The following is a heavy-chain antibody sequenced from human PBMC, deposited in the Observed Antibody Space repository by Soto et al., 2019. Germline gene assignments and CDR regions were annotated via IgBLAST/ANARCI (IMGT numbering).Heavy chain of an antibody. D-gene: IGHD3-10*01. J-gene: IGHJ6*02. V-gene: IGHV3-53*04. CDR1: GIPVSSNY. CDR3: GREAPYYYPSRMNV. Sequence: EVQLVESGGGLVQPGGSLRLSCVASGIPVSSNYMTWVRQAPGKGLEWVSVLHSGGDTYYANSVKGRFTISRHDSTNTRFLQRNSLTAEDTAVYYCGREAPYYYPSRMNVWGQGTTVTVSS. CDR2: LHSGGDT.